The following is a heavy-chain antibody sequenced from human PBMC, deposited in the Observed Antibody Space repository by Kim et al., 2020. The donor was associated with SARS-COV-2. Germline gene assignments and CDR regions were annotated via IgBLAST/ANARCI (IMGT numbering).Heavy chain of an antibody. D-gene: IGHD3-3*01. CDR2: IWYDGSNK. CDR3: AREGRVLRFLEWSTYGMDV. J-gene: IGHJ6*02. Sequence: GGSLRLSCAASGFTFSSYGMHWVRQAPGKGLEWVAVIWYDGSNKYYADSVKGRFTISRDNSKNTLYLQMNSLRAEDTAVYYCAREGRVLRFLEWSTYGMDVWGQGTTVTVSS. CDR1: GFTFSSYG. V-gene: IGHV3-33*01.